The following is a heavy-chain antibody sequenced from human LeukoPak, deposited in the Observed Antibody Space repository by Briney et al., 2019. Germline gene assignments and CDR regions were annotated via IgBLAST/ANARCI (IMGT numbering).Heavy chain of an antibody. CDR3: ARVSTYSGWFDP. J-gene: IGHJ5*02. Sequence: SETLSLTCAVYGGSFSGYYWSWIRQPPGKGLEWIGKINHSGSTNYNPSLKSRVAISVDTSRNQFSLKLSSVTAADTAVYYCARVSTYSGWFDPWGQGTLVTVSS. CDR2: INHSGST. CDR1: GGSFSGYY. V-gene: IGHV4-34*01. D-gene: IGHD6-13*01.